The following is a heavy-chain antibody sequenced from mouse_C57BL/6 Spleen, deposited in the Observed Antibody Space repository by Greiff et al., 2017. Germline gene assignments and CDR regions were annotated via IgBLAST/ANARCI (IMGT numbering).Heavy chain of an antibody. J-gene: IGHJ2*01. CDR1: GYSITSGYY. D-gene: IGHD1-2*01. Sequence: VQLKESGPGLVKPSQSLSLTCSVTGYSITSGYYWNWIRQFPGNKLEWMGYISYDGSNNYNPSLKNRISITRDTSKNQFFLKLNSVTTEDTATYYCARDHWGFDYWGQGTTLTVSS. CDR3: ARDHWGFDY. V-gene: IGHV3-6*01. CDR2: ISYDGSN.